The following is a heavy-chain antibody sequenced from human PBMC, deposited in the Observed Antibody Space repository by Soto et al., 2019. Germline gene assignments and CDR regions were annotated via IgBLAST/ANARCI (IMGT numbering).Heavy chain of an antibody. D-gene: IGHD6-13*01. CDR2: IWYDGSNK. CDR1: GFTFSSYG. V-gene: IGHV3-33*01. CDR3: ARSGYSSSWGPFDY. J-gene: IGHJ4*02. Sequence: VQLVESGGGVVQPGRSLRLSCAASGFTFSSYGMHWVRQAPGKGLEWVAVIWYDGSNKYYADSVKGRFTISRDNSKNTLYLQMNSLRAEDTAVYYCARSGYSSSWGPFDYWGQGTLVTVSS.